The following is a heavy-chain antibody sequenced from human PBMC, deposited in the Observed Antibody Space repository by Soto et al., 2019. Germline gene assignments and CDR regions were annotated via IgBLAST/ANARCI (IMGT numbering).Heavy chain of an antibody. D-gene: IGHD2-21*01. CDR3: ARVPWGGTYYFDF. CDR2: IYPGDSDT. J-gene: IGHJ4*02. Sequence: EDSLKISCKGSGYIFTNYWIAWVRQMPGKGLEWMGIIYPGDSDTRYSPSFQGQVTISADKSISTAYLQWSSLKASDTAMYYCARVPWGGTYYFDFWGLGTLVTVSS. V-gene: IGHV5-51*01. CDR1: GYIFTNYW.